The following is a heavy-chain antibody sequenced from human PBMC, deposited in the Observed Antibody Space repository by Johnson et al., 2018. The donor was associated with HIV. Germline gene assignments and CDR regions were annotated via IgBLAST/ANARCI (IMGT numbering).Heavy chain of an antibody. D-gene: IGHD6-13*01. CDR1: GFTFSSYW. Sequence: MLLVESGGGLVQPGGSLRLSCAASGFTFSSYWMRWVRPAPGKGLEWVANIKQDGSETYYVDSVRCRLHISSDHAKNSLYLQMNSLRAEDTALYYCAKDGKAAAGTLGDPQSAFDIWGQGTMVTVSS. V-gene: IGHV3-7*03. J-gene: IGHJ3*02. CDR2: IKQDGSET. CDR3: AKDGKAAAGTLGDPQSAFDI.